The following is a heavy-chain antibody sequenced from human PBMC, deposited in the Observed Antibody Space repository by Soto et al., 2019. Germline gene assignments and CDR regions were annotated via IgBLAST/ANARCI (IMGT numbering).Heavy chain of an antibody. Sequence: GGSLRLSCAASGFSFGSYALSWVRQAPGKGLEWVSTISGSDGKTFYADSVKGRFSIPRDTSQNTLYLQMNSLRADDTATYYCARWSYLDYWGQGTRVTVSS. V-gene: IGHV3-23*01. D-gene: IGHD3-3*01. CDR2: ISGSDGKT. J-gene: IGHJ4*02. CDR1: GFSFGSYA. CDR3: ARWSYLDY.